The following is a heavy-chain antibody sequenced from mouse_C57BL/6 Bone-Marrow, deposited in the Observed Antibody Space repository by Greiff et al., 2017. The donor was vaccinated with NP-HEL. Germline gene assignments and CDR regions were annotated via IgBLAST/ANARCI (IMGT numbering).Heavy chain of an antibody. Sequence: DVKLQESGAELVRPGASVKLSCTASGFNIKDDYMHWVKQRPEQGLEWIGWIDPENGDTEYASKFQGKATITADTSSNTAYLQLSSLTSEDTAVYYCTTITTVVAPYAMDYWGQGTSATVSS. CDR3: TTITTVVAPYAMDY. CDR1: GFNIKDDY. CDR2: IDPENGDT. J-gene: IGHJ4*01. D-gene: IGHD1-1*01. V-gene: IGHV14-4*01.